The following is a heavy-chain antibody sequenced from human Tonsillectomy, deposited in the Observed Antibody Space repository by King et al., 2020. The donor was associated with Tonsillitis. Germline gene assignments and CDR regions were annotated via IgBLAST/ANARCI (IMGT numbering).Heavy chain of an antibody. Sequence: QLVQSGAEMKKPGASVKVSCKASGYTFTAYYMHWVRQAPGQGLEWMGWINPNTGGTNYAQKFQGRVAMTRDTSISTAYMELSRLTSDDTAVYYCARDRNDKSTDYYFYGMDVWGQGTTVTVSS. D-gene: IGHD2/OR15-2a*01. J-gene: IGHJ6*02. CDR1: GYTFTAYY. CDR3: ARDRNDKSTDYYFYGMDV. V-gene: IGHV1-2*02. CDR2: INPNTGGT.